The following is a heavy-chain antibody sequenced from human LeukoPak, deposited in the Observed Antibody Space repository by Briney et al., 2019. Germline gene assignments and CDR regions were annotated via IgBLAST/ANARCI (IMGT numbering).Heavy chain of an antibody. CDR2: INHSGST. J-gene: IGHJ5*02. Sequence: SETLSLTCAVYGGSFSGYYWSWIRQPPEKGLEWIGEINHSGSTNYNPSLKSRVTISVDTSKNQFSLKLSSVTAADTVVYYCASLGGIAAAGTLDWFDPWGQGTLVTVSS. V-gene: IGHV4-34*01. CDR1: GGSFSGYY. CDR3: ASLGGIAAAGTLDWFDP. D-gene: IGHD6-13*01.